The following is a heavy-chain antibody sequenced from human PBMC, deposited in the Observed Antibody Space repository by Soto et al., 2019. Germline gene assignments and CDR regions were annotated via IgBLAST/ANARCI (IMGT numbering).Heavy chain of an antibody. V-gene: IGHV4-34*01. CDR1: GGSFNAIS. J-gene: IGHJ6*03. CDR3: APSRYYYYMDV. CDR2: INHSGFT. Sequence: PSETLSLTCAVYGGSFNAISWSWLRQPPGKGLEWIGEINHSGFTYYSPSLKSRATISVDASKSQFSLKLRSMTAADTAVYYKAPSRYYYYMDVWGKGTTVTVSS.